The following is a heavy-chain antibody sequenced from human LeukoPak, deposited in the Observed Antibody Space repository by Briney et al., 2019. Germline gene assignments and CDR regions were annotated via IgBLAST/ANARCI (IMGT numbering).Heavy chain of an antibody. CDR2: IIPIFGTA. CDR3: ARRLLDGDYGWFDP. J-gene: IGHJ5*02. D-gene: IGHD4-17*01. CDR1: GGTFISYA. Sequence: SVKVSCKASGGTFISYAISWVRQAPGQGLEWMGGIIPIFGTANYAQKFQGRVTITADESTSTAYMELSSLRSEDTAVYYCARRLLDGDYGWFDPWGQGTLVTVSS. V-gene: IGHV1-69*13.